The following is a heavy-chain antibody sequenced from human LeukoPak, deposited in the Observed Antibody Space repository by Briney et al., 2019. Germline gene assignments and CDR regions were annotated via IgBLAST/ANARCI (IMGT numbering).Heavy chain of an antibody. CDR1: GFTFSTYA. CDR3: ANFGCSSTSCLDY. Sequence: GGSLRLSCAASGFTFSTYAMSWVRQAAGKGLEWVSLISGSGGGTYYADSVKGRFTISRDNSKNTLYLQLNSLRVEDTAVYYCANFGCSSTSCLDYWGQGTLVTVSS. D-gene: IGHD2-2*01. CDR2: ISGSGGGT. J-gene: IGHJ4*02. V-gene: IGHV3-23*01.